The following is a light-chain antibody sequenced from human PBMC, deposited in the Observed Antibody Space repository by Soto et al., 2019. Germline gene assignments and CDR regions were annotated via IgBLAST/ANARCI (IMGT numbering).Light chain of an antibody. CDR2: GAS. J-gene: IGKJ5*01. CDR3: QQRSNWPPIT. V-gene: IGKV3D-20*02. CDR1: QSVSSSY. Sequence: EIVLTQSPGTLSLSPGERATLSCRASQSVSSSYVAWYQQKPGQAPRLLIYGASSRATGIPDRFSGSGSGTDSTLTISRLEPEDFAVYYCQQRSNWPPITFGQGTRLEIK.